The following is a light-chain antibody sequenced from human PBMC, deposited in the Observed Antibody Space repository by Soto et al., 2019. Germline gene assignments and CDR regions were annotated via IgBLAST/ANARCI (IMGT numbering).Light chain of an antibody. V-gene: IGLV1-44*01. CDR3: ATWVDSLYGWV. J-gene: IGLJ3*02. CDR1: SSNLGSNN. Sequence: QSVLTQPPSASGTPGQRVTISCSGSSSNLGSNNVNWYQQLPGTAPKLLIYNYDQRPSGVPDRFSGSKSVTSASLTIGGLQSEDEADYYCATWVDSLYGWVFGGGTKLTVL. CDR2: NYD.